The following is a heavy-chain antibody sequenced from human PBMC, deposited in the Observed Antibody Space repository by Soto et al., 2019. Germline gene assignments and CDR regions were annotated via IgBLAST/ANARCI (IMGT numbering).Heavy chain of an antibody. J-gene: IGHJ6*02. CDR3: ARGDFWSAVQYGMDV. Sequence: GESLKISCKRSGYSFTSSWISWVRQMPEKGLEWMGRIDPSDSYTNYSPSFQGHVTISADKSMSTAYLQWSSLKASDTAMYYCARGDFWSAVQYGMDVWGQGTTVTVSS. V-gene: IGHV5-10-1*01. D-gene: IGHD3-3*01. CDR1: GYSFTSSW. CDR2: IDPSDSYT.